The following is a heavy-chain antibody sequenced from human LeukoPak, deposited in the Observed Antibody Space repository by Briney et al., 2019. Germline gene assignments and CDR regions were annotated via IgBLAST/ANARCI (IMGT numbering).Heavy chain of an antibody. CDR3: ARGAAMGPHWFDP. CDR2: IYYSGST. CDR1: GGSVSSGSYY. Sequence: SETLSLTCAVSGGSVSSGSYYWSWIRQPPGKGLEWIGYIYYSGSTNYNPSLKSRVTISVDTSKNQFSLKLSSVTAADTAVYYCARGAAMGPHWFDPWGQGTLVTASS. D-gene: IGHD5-18*01. V-gene: IGHV4-61*01. J-gene: IGHJ5*02.